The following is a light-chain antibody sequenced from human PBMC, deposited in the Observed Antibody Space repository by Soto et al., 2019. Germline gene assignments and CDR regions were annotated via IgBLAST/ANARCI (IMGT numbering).Light chain of an antibody. J-gene: IGKJ4*01. Sequence: EIVLTQYTATLSLSPGERATLSCRASQSVSSYLAWYQQKPGQAPRLLIYAASNRATGIPARFSGSGSGTDFTLTISSLEPEDFAVYYCQQRSNWPSLTFGGGT. CDR2: AAS. CDR3: QQRSNWPSLT. CDR1: QSVSSY. V-gene: IGKV3-11*01.